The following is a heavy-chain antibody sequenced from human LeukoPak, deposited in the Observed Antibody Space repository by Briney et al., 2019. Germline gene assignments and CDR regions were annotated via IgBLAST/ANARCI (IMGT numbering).Heavy chain of an antibody. Sequence: GGSLRLSCAASGFTFSLYWMNWVRRAPGKGLEWVANIKQDGSEKNYVDCVKGRFTISRDNAKNSLYLQMNNLRVEDTAMYYCAGGTGFIIKDWGQGTLVTVSS. V-gene: IGHV3-7*03. D-gene: IGHD3-9*01. CDR3: AGGTGFIIKD. CDR1: GFTFSLYW. CDR2: IKQDGSEK. J-gene: IGHJ4*02.